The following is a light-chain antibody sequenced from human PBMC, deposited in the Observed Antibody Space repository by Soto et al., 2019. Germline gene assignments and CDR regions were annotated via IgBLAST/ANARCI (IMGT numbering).Light chain of an antibody. CDR2: KAS. Sequence: DIQMTQSPSTLSASVGDRVTITCRASQSISNWLAWYQQKPGTAPTLLLYKASSLEDGVPSTYSTNGSSTAFTLTFLRLQPDDFASYYSQQYNSFPYTFGQGTKLEIK. V-gene: IGKV1-5*03. CDR3: QQYNSFPYT. J-gene: IGKJ2*01. CDR1: QSISNW.